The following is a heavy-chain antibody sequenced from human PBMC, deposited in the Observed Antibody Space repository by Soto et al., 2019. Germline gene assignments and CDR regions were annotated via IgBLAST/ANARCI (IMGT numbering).Heavy chain of an antibody. CDR3: ARVPSAFYYYYAMDV. CDR2: IYSSGTT. Sequence: SETLSLTCTVSGDSISSGNNYWSWIRQAPGKGLEWIGYIYSSGTTYYNPSLKSRLTMSLDTSQNQFSLSLASVTDADSAVDYWARVPSAFYYYYAMDVWGQGTTVTVSS. D-gene: IGHD3-16*01. J-gene: IGHJ6*02. CDR1: GDSISSGNNY. V-gene: IGHV4-30-4*01.